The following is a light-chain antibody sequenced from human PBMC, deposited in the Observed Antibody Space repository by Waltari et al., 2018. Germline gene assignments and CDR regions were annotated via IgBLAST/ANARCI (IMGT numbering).Light chain of an antibody. CDR3: SSYTSSTSVV. Sequence: QSGLSQPAPVSGPPGQSITISCTGTSSDVGGSNFFSWYQHHPGKAPKLLIYDVNNRPSGVSDRFSGSKSGNTASLTISGLQAEDEADYYCSSYTSSTSVVFGGGTQLTVL. CDR1: SSDVGGSNF. CDR2: DVN. V-gene: IGLV2-14*03. J-gene: IGLJ2*01.